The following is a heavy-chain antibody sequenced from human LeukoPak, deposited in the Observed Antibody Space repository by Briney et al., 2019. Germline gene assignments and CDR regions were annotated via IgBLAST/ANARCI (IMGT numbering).Heavy chain of an antibody. CDR3: ARRADSSSWYSVSFDY. CDR1: GGSISSGGYY. CDR2: IYHSGST. D-gene: IGHD6-13*01. Sequence: SQTLSLTCTVSGGSISSGGYYWSWIRQPPGKGLEWIGYIYHSGSTYYNPSLKSRVTISVDRSKNQFSLKLSSVTAADTAVYYCARRADSSSWYSVSFDYWGQGTLVTVSS. V-gene: IGHV4-30-2*01. J-gene: IGHJ4*02.